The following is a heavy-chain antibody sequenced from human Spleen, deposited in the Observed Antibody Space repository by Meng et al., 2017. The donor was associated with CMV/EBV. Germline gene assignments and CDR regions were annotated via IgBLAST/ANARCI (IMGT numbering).Heavy chain of an antibody. CDR1: GFTFSSYW. CDR2: IKQDGSEK. V-gene: IGHV3-7*03. Sequence: GGSLRLSCAASGFTFSSYWMSWVRQAPGKGLEWVANIKQDGSEKYYVDSVKGRFTISRDNAKNSLYLQMDSLRADDTAVYHCARETHNDFWNGYLYYGMDVWGQGTTVTVSS. CDR3: ARETHNDFWNGYLYYGMDV. D-gene: IGHD3-3*01. J-gene: IGHJ6*02.